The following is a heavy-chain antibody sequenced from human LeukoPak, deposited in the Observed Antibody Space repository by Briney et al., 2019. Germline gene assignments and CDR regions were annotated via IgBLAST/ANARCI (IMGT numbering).Heavy chain of an antibody. J-gene: IGHJ4*02. D-gene: IGHD2-2*01. CDR2: IYPGDSDT. Sequence: GESLKISCKGPGYSFTNYWIGWVRQMPGKGLEWMGIIYPGDSDTRYSPSFQGQVTISADKSISTAYLQWSSLKASDTAMYYCARQACSSTSCSYYFDYWGQGTLVTVSS. CDR3: ARQACSSTSCSYYFDY. V-gene: IGHV5-51*01. CDR1: GYSFTNYW.